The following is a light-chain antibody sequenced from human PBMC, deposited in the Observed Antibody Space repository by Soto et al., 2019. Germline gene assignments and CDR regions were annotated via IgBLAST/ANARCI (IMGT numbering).Light chain of an antibody. J-gene: IGKJ1*01. CDR1: QSVSSY. CDR3: QYYGTSPA. V-gene: IGKV3-20*01. CDR2: GAS. Sequence: IVLTQSPATLSLSPGESTTLSCRASQSVSSYLAWYQQKPGQAPRLLIYGASNRATGIPHRFSGSGSGTDFTLTISRLEPEDFAMYHCQYYGTSPAFGQGTKVDIK.